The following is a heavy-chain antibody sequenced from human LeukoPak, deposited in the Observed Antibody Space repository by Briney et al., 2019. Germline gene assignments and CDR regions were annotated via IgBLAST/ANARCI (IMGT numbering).Heavy chain of an antibody. D-gene: IGHD4-17*01. CDR3: ARDTAKVSDY. Sequence: GGSLRLSCAASGFTFSDYYMSWIRQAPGKGLEWVSSISSSSSYIFYADSVKGRFTISRDNAKNSLYLQMNSLRAEDTAVYYCARDTAKVSDYWGQGTLVTVSS. J-gene: IGHJ4*02. V-gene: IGHV3-11*06. CDR1: GFTFSDYY. CDR2: ISSSSSYI.